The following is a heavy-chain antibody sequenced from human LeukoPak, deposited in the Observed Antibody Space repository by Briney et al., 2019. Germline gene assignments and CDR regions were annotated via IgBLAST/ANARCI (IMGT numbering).Heavy chain of an antibody. CDR1: GYTFISYD. J-gene: IGHJ4*02. V-gene: IGHV1-8*02. CDR3: ARGSGTTVTTPADYGCDY. D-gene: IGHD4-17*01. Sequence: GASVKVSCKASGYTFISYDINWVRQATGQGLEWMGWMNPNSGNTDYVQKFQGGVTMTRNTSISTAYIELSSLRSEDTAVYYCARGSGTTVTTPADYGCDYWGQGTLVTVSS. CDR2: MNPNSGNT.